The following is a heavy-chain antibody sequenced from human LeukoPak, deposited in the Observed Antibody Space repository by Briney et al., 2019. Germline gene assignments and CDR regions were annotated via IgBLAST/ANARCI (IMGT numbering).Heavy chain of an antibody. D-gene: IGHD3-10*01. CDR1: GFTFSSYG. V-gene: IGHV3-23*01. Sequence: GGSLRLSCAASGFTFSSYGMSWVHQAPGKGLEWVSAISGSGGSTYYADSVKGRFTISRDNSKNTLYLQMNSLRAEDTAVYYCAKHLTMVRGGDYFDYWGQGTLVTVSS. CDR3: AKHLTMVRGGDYFDY. CDR2: ISGSGGST. J-gene: IGHJ4*02.